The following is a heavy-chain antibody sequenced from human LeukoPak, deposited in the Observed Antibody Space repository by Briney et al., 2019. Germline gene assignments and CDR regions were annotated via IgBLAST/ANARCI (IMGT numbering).Heavy chain of an antibody. J-gene: IGHJ4*02. D-gene: IGHD5-24*01. CDR3: ATIRRDGYNFDY. CDR2: INHSGST. V-gene: IGHV4-34*01. CDR1: GGSFSGYY. Sequence: SETLSLTCAVYGGSFSGYYWSWIRQPPGKGLEWIGEINHSGSTNYNPSLKSRVTISVDTSKNQFSLKLSSVTAADTAVYYCATIRRDGYNFDYWGQGTLVTVSS.